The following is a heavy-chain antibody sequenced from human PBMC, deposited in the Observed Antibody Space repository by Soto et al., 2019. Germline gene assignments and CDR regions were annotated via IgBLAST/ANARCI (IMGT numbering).Heavy chain of an antibody. Sequence: GGSLRLSCAASGFTFANYAVSWVRQAPEEGLEWVSSISGNGAYTYYADSVNGRFTISRDNSKRTLYLQMNSLRAEDTALYYCAKAIALADFVSWGLGTLVTVSS. D-gene: IGHD6-19*01. CDR1: GFTFANYA. V-gene: IGHV3-23*01. J-gene: IGHJ4*02. CDR3: AKAIALADFVS. CDR2: ISGNGAYT.